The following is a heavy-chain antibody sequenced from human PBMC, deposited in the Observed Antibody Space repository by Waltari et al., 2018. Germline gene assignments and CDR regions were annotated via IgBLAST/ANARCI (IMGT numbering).Heavy chain of an antibody. Sequence: QVQLVESGGGVVQPGRSLRLSCAASEFTFSSYAMHWVRQAPGKGLERVSGISYNERNIYYVDSVKGRFTISRDNSKKMLYLQMNNLRAEDTAVYYCARDYCDRTNCHGMDVWGQGTTVTVSS. CDR2: ISYNERNI. V-gene: IGHV3-30*04. CDR3: ARDYCDRTNCHGMDV. CDR1: EFTFSSYA. J-gene: IGHJ6*02. D-gene: IGHD3-22*01.